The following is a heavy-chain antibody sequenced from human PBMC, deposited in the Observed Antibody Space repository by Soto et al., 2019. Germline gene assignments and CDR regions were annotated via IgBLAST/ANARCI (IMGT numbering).Heavy chain of an antibody. D-gene: IGHD1-1*01. CDR3: ARGRYGDY. V-gene: IGHV1-18*01. CDR2: ISAHNGNT. CDR1: GYTFTSYG. Sequence: QVHLVQSGAEVKKPGASVKVSCKASGYTFTSYGITWVRQGPGQGLEWMGWISAHNGNTDYAQKLQGRVIVTRDTSTSTAYMELRSLISYDTAVYYCARGRYGDYWGQGALVTVSS. J-gene: IGHJ4*02.